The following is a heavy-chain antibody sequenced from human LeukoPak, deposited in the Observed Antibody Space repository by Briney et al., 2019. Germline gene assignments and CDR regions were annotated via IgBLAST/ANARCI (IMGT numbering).Heavy chain of an antibody. CDR3: ARDHISQQQLATHDAFDI. CDR1: GFTFSSYA. D-gene: IGHD6-13*01. J-gene: IGHJ3*02. CDR2: ISYDGSNK. V-gene: IGHV3-30-3*01. Sequence: PGGSLRLSCAASGFTFSSYAMHWVRQAPGKGLEWVAVISYDGSNKYYADSVKGRFTISRDNSKNTLYLQMNSLRAEDTAVYYCARDHISQQQLATHDAFDIWGQGTMVTVSS.